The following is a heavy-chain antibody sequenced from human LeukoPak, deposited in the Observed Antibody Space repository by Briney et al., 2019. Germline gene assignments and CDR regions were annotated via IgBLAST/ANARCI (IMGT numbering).Heavy chain of an antibody. Sequence: GGSLRLSCGASGFTFGTYWMSWVRQAPGRGREGVSGVSGRGDITKHADSVKGRFTISRDNSKNTLFLQMNSLRAEDTATYYCVKGGWFGQSSSDVFDMWGQGTMVTVSS. J-gene: IGHJ3*02. D-gene: IGHD3-10*01. CDR1: GFTFGTYW. V-gene: IGHV3-23*01. CDR2: VSGRGDIT. CDR3: VKGGWFGQSSSDVFDM.